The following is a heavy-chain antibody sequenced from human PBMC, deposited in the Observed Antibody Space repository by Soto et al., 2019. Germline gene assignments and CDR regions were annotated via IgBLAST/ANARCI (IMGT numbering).Heavy chain of an antibody. Sequence: ASVKVSCKASGYTFTSFYMHWVRQAPGQGPQWMGIINPSGGSTSYAQKFQGRVTMTRDTSTSTVYMELSSLRSEDTAVYYCARGGYYYDSSGYYSPLGYYYYGMDVWGQGTTVTVSS. CDR1: GYTFTSFY. CDR2: INPSGGST. D-gene: IGHD3-22*01. V-gene: IGHV1-46*01. CDR3: ARGGYYYDSSGYYSPLGYYYYGMDV. J-gene: IGHJ6*02.